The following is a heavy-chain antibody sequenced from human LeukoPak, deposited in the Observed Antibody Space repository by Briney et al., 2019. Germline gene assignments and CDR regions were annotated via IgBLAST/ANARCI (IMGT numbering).Heavy chain of an antibody. CDR3: ARDGKHYGVGYYYYMDV. J-gene: IGHJ6*03. D-gene: IGHD4-17*01. V-gene: IGHV3-30*04. CDR2: ISYDGTKK. Sequence: PGGSLRLSCAASGFTFSSYAMHWVRQAPGKGLEWVAVISYDGTKKYYADSVKGRFTISRDNSKNTLYLQMNSLRAEDTAVYYCARDGKHYGVGYYYYMDVWGKGTTVTVSS. CDR1: GFTFSSYA.